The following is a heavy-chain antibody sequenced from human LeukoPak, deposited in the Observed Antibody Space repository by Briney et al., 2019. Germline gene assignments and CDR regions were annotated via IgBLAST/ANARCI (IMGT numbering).Heavy chain of an antibody. J-gene: IGHJ4*02. CDR3: AKDRIRYYDILTGYYFDY. V-gene: IGHV3-30*02. Sequence: GGSLRLSCASSGCTFSSYGMHWVRQAPGKGLEWVAFIRYDGSNKYYADSVKGRFTISRDNSKNTLYLQMNSLRAEDTAVYYQAKDRIRYYDILTGYYFDYWGQGTLVTVSS. D-gene: IGHD3-9*01. CDR2: IRYDGSNK. CDR1: GCTFSSYG.